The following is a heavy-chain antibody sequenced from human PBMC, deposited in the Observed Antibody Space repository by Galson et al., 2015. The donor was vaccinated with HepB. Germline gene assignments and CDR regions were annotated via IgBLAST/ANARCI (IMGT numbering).Heavy chain of an antibody. CDR3: ARGGAVEMATITLRNWFDP. CDR1: GYSFTSYW. Sequence: QSGAEVKKPGESLKISCKGSGYSFTSYWIGWVRQMPGKGLEWMGIIYPGDSDTRYSPSFQGQVTISADKSISTAYLQWSSLKASDTAMYYCARGGAVEMATITLRNWFDPWGQGTLVTVSS. CDR2: IYPGDSDT. J-gene: IGHJ5*02. D-gene: IGHD5-24*01. V-gene: IGHV5-51*01.